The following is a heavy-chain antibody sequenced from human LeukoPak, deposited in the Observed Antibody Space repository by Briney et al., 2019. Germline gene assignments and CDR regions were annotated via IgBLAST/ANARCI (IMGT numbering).Heavy chain of an antibody. Sequence: GGSLRLSCAASGFTFSSYGMHWVRQAPGKGLEWVAVIWYDGSNKYYADSVKGRFTISRDNSKNTLYLQMNSLRAEDTAVYYCAREEGPYYYDSSGYPTDYWGQGTLVTVSS. CDR1: GFTFSSYG. J-gene: IGHJ4*02. CDR3: AREEGPYYYDSSGYPTDY. CDR2: IWYDGSNK. V-gene: IGHV3-33*01. D-gene: IGHD3-22*01.